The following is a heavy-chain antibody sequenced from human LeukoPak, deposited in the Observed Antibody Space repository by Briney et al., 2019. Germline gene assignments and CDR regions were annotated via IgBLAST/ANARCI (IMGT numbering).Heavy chain of an antibody. J-gene: IGHJ4*02. CDR2: IYYSGST. CDR1: GGSISSSSYY. D-gene: IGHD6-19*01. V-gene: IGHV4-39*01. Sequence: SETLSLTCTVSGGSISSSSYYWGWIRQPPGKGLEWIGSIYYSGSTYYNPSLKSRVTISVDTSKNQFSLKLSSVTAADTAVYYCARGRSIGIAVAGPFDYWGQGTLVTVSS. CDR3: ARGRSIGIAVAGPFDY.